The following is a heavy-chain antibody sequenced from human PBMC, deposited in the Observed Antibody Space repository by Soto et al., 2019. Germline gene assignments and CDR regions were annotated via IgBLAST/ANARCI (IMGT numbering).Heavy chain of an antibody. CDR2: ISSSSSYI. J-gene: IGHJ6*02. CDR1: GFTFSSYS. V-gene: IGHV3-21*01. CDR3: ARAAIVGATYYYYGMDV. D-gene: IGHD1-26*01. Sequence: GGSLSLSCAASGFTFSSYSMNWVLEAPWKGLEWVSSISSSSSYIYYADSVKGRFTISRDNAKNSLYLQMNSLRAEDTAVYYCARAAIVGATYYYYGMDVWGQGTTVTVSS.